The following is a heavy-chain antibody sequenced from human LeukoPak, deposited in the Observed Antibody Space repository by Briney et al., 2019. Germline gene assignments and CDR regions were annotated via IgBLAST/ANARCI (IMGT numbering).Heavy chain of an antibody. V-gene: IGHV1-2*02. D-gene: IGHD6-19*01. CDR1: GYTFTGYY. Sequence: GASVKVSCKASGYTFTGYYMHWVRQAPGQGLEWMGWINPNSGGTNYAQKFQGRVTMTRDTSISTAYMELGRLRSDDTAVYYCARLAIAVADDFDYWGQGTLVTVSS. J-gene: IGHJ4*02. CDR3: ARLAIAVADDFDY. CDR2: INPNSGGT.